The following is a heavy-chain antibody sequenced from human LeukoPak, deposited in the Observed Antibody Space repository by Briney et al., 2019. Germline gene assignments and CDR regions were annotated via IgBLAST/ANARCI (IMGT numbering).Heavy chain of an antibody. V-gene: IGHV4-30-4*01. CDR1: GGSISSGDYY. CDR2: IYYSGST. CDR3: VAWFGGLFPLVDS. J-gene: IGHJ4*02. Sequence: PSETLSLTCTVSGGSISSGDYYWSWIRQPPGKGLEWIGYIYYSGSTYYNPSLKSRVTISVDMSKNQFSLKLSSVTAADTAVYYCVAWFGGLFPLVDSWGQGTLVTVSS. D-gene: IGHD3-10*01.